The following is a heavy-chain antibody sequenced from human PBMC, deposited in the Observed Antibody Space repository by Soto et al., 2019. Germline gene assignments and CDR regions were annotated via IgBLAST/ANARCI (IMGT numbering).Heavy chain of an antibody. CDR2: IFHTGNT. D-gene: IGHD5-18*01. CDR3: ATSGHTDGNAFEI. CDR1: GGSIRNSGYY. J-gene: IGHJ3*02. Sequence: QVQLEESGPGLVKPSQTLSLTCTVSGGSIRNSGYYGAWIRQFPGTGLEWIGYIFHTGNTYYNPYLSSRFSISVDTSKNQFSLRLSSVTAADTAVYYCATSGHTDGNAFEIWGQATLVTVYS. V-gene: IGHV4-31*03.